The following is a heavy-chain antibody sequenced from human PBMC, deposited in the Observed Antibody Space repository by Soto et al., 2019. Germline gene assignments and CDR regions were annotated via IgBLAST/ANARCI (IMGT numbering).Heavy chain of an antibody. CDR2: IIPIFGTA. CDR3: AREDGGNHPDAFDI. Sequence: QVQLVQSGAEVKKPGSSVKVSCKASGGTFSSYAISWVRQAPGQGLEWMGGIIPIFGTANYAQKFQGRVTITADKSTSTAYMKLSSLRSEDTAVYYCAREDGGNHPDAFDIWGQGTMVTVSS. V-gene: IGHV1-69*06. CDR1: GGTFSSYA. D-gene: IGHD2-15*01. J-gene: IGHJ3*02.